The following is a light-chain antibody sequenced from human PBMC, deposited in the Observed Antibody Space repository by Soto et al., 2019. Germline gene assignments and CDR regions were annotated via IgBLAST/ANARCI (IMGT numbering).Light chain of an antibody. CDR3: CSFARSSTSYV. V-gene: IGLV2-23*01. CDR1: SSDVGSSNL. CDR2: EGT. Sequence: QSALTQPASVSGSPGQSITISCTGTSSDVGSSNLVSWYQQHPGKAPQLIIYEGTRRPSGVSGRFSGSMSGNTASLTISGLQAEDEADYYCCSFARSSTSYVFGTGTKVTVL. J-gene: IGLJ1*01.